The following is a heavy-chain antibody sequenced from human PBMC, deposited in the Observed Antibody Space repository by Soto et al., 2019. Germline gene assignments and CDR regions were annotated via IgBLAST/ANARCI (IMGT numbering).Heavy chain of an antibody. J-gene: IGHJ4*02. D-gene: IGHD3-16*02. V-gene: IGHV3-74*01. CDR3: ARLNYDSLWGIYHTDY. CDR2: INSGGSDI. CDR1: GFDITNYW. Sequence: PGGSLRLSCVASGFDITNYWMHWVRQVPGQGPVWVSRINSGGSDISYAESVKGRFTASRDNAKNTLYLQMNSLRDDDTAVYYCARLNYDSLWGIYHTDYWGQGTLVTVSS.